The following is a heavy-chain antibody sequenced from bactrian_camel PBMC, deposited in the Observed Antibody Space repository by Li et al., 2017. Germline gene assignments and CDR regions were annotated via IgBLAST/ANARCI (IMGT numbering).Heavy chain of an antibody. CDR3: AADAVNLQLARGYNY. J-gene: IGHJ4*01. D-gene: IGHD6*01. CDR1: RYTINSYC. V-gene: IGHV3S26*01. Sequence: HVQLVESGGGSVQAGGSLRLSCAASRYTINSYCMGWFRQAPGKEREGVAAIDSHGTTSYADSVKGRFTISKDSAKNTLYLQMNNLKVEDTAMYYCAADAVNLQLARGYNYWGQGTQVTVS. CDR2: IDSHGTT.